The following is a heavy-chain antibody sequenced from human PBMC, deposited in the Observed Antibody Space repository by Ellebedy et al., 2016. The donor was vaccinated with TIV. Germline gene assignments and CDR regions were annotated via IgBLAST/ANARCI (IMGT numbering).Heavy chain of an antibody. V-gene: IGHV4-59*12. J-gene: IGHJ5*02. Sequence: SETLSLTCTVSGTSISRYYWSWIRQPPGGGLEWIGYVYHSGSTNYNPSLKSRVTMSVDTSKNQLSLKLSSMTAADTAMYYCATYNNEGTYNWFDPWGQGILVTVSS. CDR3: ATYNNEGTYNWFDP. CDR2: VYHSGST. D-gene: IGHD5-24*01. CDR1: GTSISRYY.